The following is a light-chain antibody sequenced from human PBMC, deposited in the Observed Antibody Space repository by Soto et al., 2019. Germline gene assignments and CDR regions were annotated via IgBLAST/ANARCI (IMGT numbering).Light chain of an antibody. V-gene: IGLV2-23*01. CDR2: QGY. CDR1: SSDVGKYNL. J-gene: IGLJ1*01. Sequence: QSALTQPASVSGSPGQSITISCTGTSSDVGKYNLVSWYQQHPGKAPKVMILQGYKRPSGVSNRFSGYKFGNTASLTISGLQAEDEAEYYCCAYAATYTYVFGTGTKVTVL. CDR3: CAYAATYTYV.